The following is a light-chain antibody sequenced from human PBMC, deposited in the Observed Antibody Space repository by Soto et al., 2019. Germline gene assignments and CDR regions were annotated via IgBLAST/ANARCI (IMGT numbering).Light chain of an antibody. CDR2: DVS. CDR3: CSYAGSYTFGV. J-gene: IGLJ3*02. CDR1: SSDVGGCNY. Sequence: QSVLTQPRSVSGSPGQSVTISCTGTSSDVGGCNYVSWYQQHPGKAPKLMIYDVSKRPSGVPDRFSGSKSGNTASLTISGLQAEDEADYYCCSYAGSYTFGVFGGGTKLTVL. V-gene: IGLV2-11*01.